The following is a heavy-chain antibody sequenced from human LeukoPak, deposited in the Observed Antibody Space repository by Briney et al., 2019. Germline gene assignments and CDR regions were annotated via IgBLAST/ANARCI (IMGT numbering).Heavy chain of an antibody. D-gene: IGHD2-15*01. J-gene: IGHJ4*02. CDR1: GGTFSSYA. Sequence: ASVKVSCKASGGTFSSYAISWVRQAPGQGLEWMGRIIPILGIANYAQKFQGRVTITADKSTSTAYMELSSLRSEDTAVYYCARGGYCSGGSCWYFDYWGQGTLVTVSS. CDR3: ARGGYCSGGSCWYFDY. V-gene: IGHV1-69*04. CDR2: IIPILGIA.